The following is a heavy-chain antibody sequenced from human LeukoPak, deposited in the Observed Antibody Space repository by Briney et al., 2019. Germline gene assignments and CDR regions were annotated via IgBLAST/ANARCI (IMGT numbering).Heavy chain of an antibody. D-gene: IGHD3-9*01. CDR3: AREEDILTGYSLVRYFDY. Sequence: ASVKVSCKASGGTFSSYAISWVRQAPGQGLEWMGRIIPIFGIANYAQKFQGRVTITADKSTSTAYMELSSLRSEDTAVYYCAREEDILTGYSLVRYFDYWGQGTLVTVSS. CDR2: IIPIFGIA. J-gene: IGHJ4*02. CDR1: GGTFSSYA. V-gene: IGHV1-69*04.